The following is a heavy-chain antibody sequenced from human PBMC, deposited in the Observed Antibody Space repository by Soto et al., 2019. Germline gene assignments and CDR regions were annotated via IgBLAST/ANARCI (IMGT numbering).Heavy chain of an antibody. CDR3: ARHGNCTGGSCYSFIWFDP. CDR1: GGSISGYY. Sequence: QVQLQESGPGLVKPSETLSLTCTVSGGSISGYYWSWIRPPPGQGLEWIGYIYYSGTTNYNPSLKSRVTISVDTAKNQVSLKLSSVTAADTAVYYCARHGNCTGGSCYSFIWFDPWCQGTLVTGSS. J-gene: IGHJ5*02. D-gene: IGHD2-15*01. CDR2: IYYSGTT. V-gene: IGHV4-59*08.